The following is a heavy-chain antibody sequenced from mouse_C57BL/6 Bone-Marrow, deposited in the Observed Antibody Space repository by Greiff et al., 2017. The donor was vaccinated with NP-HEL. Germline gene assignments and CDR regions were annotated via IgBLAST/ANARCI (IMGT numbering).Heavy chain of an antibody. CDR3: ARRRIYYDYDGYAMDY. CDR1: GYSITSGYY. D-gene: IGHD2-4*01. CDR2: ISYDGSN. J-gene: IGHJ4*01. V-gene: IGHV3-6*01. Sequence: VQLKESGPGLVKPSQSLSLTCSVTGYSITSGYYWNWIRQFPGNKLEWMGYISYDGSNNYNPSLKNRISITRDTSKNQFFLKLNSVTTEDTATYYCARRRIYYDYDGYAMDYWGQGTSVTVSS.